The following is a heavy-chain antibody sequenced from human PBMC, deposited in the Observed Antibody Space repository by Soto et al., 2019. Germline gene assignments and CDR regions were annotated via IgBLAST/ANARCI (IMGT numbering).Heavy chain of an antibody. Sequence: GGSLRLSCAASGFTFSSYGMHWVRQAPGKGLEWVAVISYDGSNKYYADSVKGRFTISRDNSKNTLYLQMNSLRAEDTAVYYCAKEVLGELLNPFDYWGQGTLVTVSS. CDR3: AKEVLGELLNPFDY. J-gene: IGHJ4*02. V-gene: IGHV3-30*18. CDR1: GFTFSSYG. CDR2: ISYDGSNK. D-gene: IGHD3-10*01.